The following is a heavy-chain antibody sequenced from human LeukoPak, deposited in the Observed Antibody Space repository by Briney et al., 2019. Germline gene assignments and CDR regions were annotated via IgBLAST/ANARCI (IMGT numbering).Heavy chain of an antibody. D-gene: IGHD6-19*01. J-gene: IGHJ4*02. CDR3: AKCRPVYSSGWLDY. Sequence: GGSLRLSCAASGFTFSSYGMHWVRQAPGKGLEWVAVISYDGSNKYYADSVKGRFTISRDNSKNTLYLQMNSLRAEDTAVYYCAKCRPVYSSGWLDYWGQGTLVTVSS. CDR1: GFTFSSYG. V-gene: IGHV3-30*18. CDR2: ISYDGSNK.